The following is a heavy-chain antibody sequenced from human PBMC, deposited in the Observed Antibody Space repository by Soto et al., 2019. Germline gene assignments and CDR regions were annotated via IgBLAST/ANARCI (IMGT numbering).Heavy chain of an antibody. CDR2: ISGGGGNT. Sequence: GGSLRLSCAASGFTISNYVMSWVRQAPGKGLEWVSGISGGGGNTYYADSVKGRFTISRDNSKNTLYLQMNSLRGEDTAVYYCAKGGCSSTSCSQYYYSYYMDVWGKGTTVTVSS. D-gene: IGHD2-2*01. CDR3: AKGGCSSTSCSQYYYSYYMDV. V-gene: IGHV3-23*01. J-gene: IGHJ6*03. CDR1: GFTISNYV.